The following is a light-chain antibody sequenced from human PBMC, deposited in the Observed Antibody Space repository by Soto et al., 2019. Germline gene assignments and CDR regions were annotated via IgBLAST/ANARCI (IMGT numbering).Light chain of an antibody. CDR3: TSYTSNTTLV. J-gene: IGLJ1*01. CDR2: KVS. CDR1: SSDVGGYNY. V-gene: IGLV2-14*01. Sequence: QSALTQPASVSGSPGQSITISCTGTSSDVGGYNYVSWYQQYPGKAPKLMIYKVSNRPSGVSNRFSGSQSGNTASLTISGLQAEDEADYYCTSYTSNTTLVFGTGTKVTVL.